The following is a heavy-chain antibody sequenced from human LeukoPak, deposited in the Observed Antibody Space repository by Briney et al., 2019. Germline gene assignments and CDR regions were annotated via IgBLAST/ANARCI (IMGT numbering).Heavy chain of an antibody. J-gene: IGHJ3*02. Sequence: PSETLSLTCAVSGGSISGSSYFWGWIRQPPGKGLEWIGSIYYSGNTYYSPSLKSRVTIFGDTSKNQFFLKLSSVTAADTAVYYCARARYVNSFYAFDIWGQGTLVTVSS. CDR1: GGSISGSSYF. CDR2: IYYSGNT. D-gene: IGHD3-9*01. V-gene: IGHV4-39*07. CDR3: ARARYVNSFYAFDI.